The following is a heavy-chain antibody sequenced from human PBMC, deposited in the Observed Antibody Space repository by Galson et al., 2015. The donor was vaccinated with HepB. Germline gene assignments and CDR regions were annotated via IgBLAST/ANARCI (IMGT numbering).Heavy chain of an antibody. V-gene: IGHV3-7*03. Sequence: SLRLSCAASGFTFSSYWMSWVRQAPGKGLEWVANIKQDGSEKYYVDSVKGRFTISRDNAKNSLYLQMNSLRAEDTAVYYYARERYYYDSSGYSDYWGQGTLVTVSS. CDR2: IKQDGSEK. D-gene: IGHD3-22*01. J-gene: IGHJ4*02. CDR3: ARERYYYDSSGYSDY. CDR1: GFTFSSYW.